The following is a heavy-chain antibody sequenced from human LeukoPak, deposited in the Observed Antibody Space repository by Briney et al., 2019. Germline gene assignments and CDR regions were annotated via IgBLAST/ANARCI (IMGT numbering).Heavy chain of an antibody. CDR1: GYTFTGYY. Sequence: GASVKVSCKASGYTFTGYYMHWVRQAPGQGLEWMGWINPNSGGTNYAQKFQGRVTMTRNTSISTAYLELSSLRSEDTAVYYCAKGFSLWFGESSNYCYYYMDVWGKGTTVTISS. CDR3: AKGFSLWFGESSNYCYYYMDV. D-gene: IGHD3-10*01. J-gene: IGHJ6*03. CDR2: INPNSGGT. V-gene: IGHV1-2*02.